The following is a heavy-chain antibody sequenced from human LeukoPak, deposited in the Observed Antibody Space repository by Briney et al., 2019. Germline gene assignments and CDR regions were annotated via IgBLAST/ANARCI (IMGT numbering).Heavy chain of an antibody. V-gene: IGHV3-48*03. CDR2: ISSSGSTI. CDR3: ASQLRDYYLRCFDP. J-gene: IGHJ5*02. D-gene: IGHD4-17*01. Sequence: GGSLRLSCAASGFTFSSYEMNWVRQAPGRGLEWVSYISSSGSTIYYADSVKGRFTISRDNAKNSLYLQMNSLRAEDTAVYYCASQLRDYYLRCFDPWGQGTLVTVSS. CDR1: GFTFSSYE.